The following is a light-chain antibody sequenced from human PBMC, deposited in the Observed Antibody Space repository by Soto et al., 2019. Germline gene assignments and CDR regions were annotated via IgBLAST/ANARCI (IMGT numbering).Light chain of an antibody. CDR3: SSYPTAFFYV. CDR1: SSDIGAFNY. V-gene: IGLV2-14*01. Sequence: QSVLTQPASVSGSPGQSITISCTGSSSDIGAFNYVAWYQQHPGKAPKLIIHGVTNRPSGVSSRFSGSKSDYTASLTISGLQAEDEADYYCSSYPTAFFYVFGTGNKVTVL. J-gene: IGLJ1*01. CDR2: GVT.